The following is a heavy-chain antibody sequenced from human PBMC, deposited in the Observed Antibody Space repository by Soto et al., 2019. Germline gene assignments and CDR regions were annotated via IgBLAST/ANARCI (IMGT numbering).Heavy chain of an antibody. CDR2: IYYSGST. CDR3: ARVLFGRGNWFDP. J-gene: IGHJ5*02. Sequence: QVQLQESGPGLVKPSETLSLTCTVSGGSISSYYWGWIRQPPGKGLEWIGYIYYSGSTNYNPSLKGRVTVSVDTSKTQFSLKLSSVTAADTAVYYCARVLFGRGNWFDPWGQGTLVTVSS. CDR1: GGSISSYY. D-gene: IGHD3-3*01. V-gene: IGHV4-59*01.